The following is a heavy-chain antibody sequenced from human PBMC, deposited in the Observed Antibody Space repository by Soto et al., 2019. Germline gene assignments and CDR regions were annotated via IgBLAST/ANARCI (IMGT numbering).Heavy chain of an antibody. CDR3: AKDWFAYCGGDCYSFDY. Sequence: GGSLRLSCAASGFTFSNYAMHWVRQAPGKGLEWVALTSYDGNNEYYTDSVKGRFTISRDNSKNTLFLQMNSPRPEDTAVYYCAKDWFAYCGGDCYSFDYWGQGTLVTVSS. J-gene: IGHJ4*02. CDR2: TSYDGNNE. D-gene: IGHD2-21*02. V-gene: IGHV3-30*18. CDR1: GFTFSNYA.